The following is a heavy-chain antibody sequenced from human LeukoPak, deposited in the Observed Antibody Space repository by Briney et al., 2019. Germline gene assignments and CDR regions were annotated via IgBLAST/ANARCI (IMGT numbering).Heavy chain of an antibody. V-gene: IGHV4-4*07. Sequence: SETLSLTCTVSGGSISSYYWSWIRQPAGRGLEWVGRMYSSGSTNYNPSLKSRVTMSVDTSKNQFSLKLSAVTAAVTAVYYCARDPSHSRGWFDSWGQGTLVTVSS. CDR1: GGSISSYY. J-gene: IGHJ5*01. CDR2: MYSSGST. CDR3: ARDPSHSRGWFDS. D-gene: IGHD6-19*01.